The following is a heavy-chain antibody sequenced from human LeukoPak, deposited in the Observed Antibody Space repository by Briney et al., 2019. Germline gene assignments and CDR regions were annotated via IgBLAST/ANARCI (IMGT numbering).Heavy chain of an antibody. CDR2: IWYGGSNK. J-gene: IGHJ6*03. CDR1: GFTFSSYG. V-gene: IGHV3-30*02. CDR3: AKDGCSSTSCYPNYYYYMDV. Sequence: GGSLRLSCAASGFTFSSYGMHWVRQAPGKGLEWVAVIWYGGSNKYYADSVKGRFTISRDNSKNTLYLQMNSLRAEDTAVYYCAKDGCSSTSCYPNYYYYMDVWGKGATVTVSS. D-gene: IGHD2-2*01.